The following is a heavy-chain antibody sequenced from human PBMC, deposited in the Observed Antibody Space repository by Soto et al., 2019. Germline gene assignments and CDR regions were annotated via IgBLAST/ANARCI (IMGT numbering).Heavy chain of an antibody. CDR2: LYSGGST. J-gene: IGHJ3*02. D-gene: IGHD3-10*01. V-gene: IGHV3-53*02. CDR1: GLIVSTNY. Sequence: EVQLVETGGGLIQPGGSLRLSCAASGLIVSTNYMNWVRQAPGKGLEWVSVLYSGGSTHYAGSVKGRFIISRDNSKSTLYLQTNSLRAEDTAVYYCARDRPGDEGDAFDIWGHGTLVTVSS. CDR3: ARDRPGDEGDAFDI.